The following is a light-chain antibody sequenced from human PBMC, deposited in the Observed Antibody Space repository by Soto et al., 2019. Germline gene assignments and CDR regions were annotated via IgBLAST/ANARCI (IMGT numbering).Light chain of an antibody. CDR2: EDF. CDR1: QSLSSSS. CDR3: QQFGISPPYT. V-gene: IGKV3-20*01. Sequence: EIVLTQSPGTLSLSPGERATLSCGASQSLSSSSLAWYQKKPGQPPRLLIYEDFTRAAGVPDRFSGSGSGTDFALTISRLEPEDVAVYYCQQFGISPPYTFGQGTRLEIK. J-gene: IGKJ2*01.